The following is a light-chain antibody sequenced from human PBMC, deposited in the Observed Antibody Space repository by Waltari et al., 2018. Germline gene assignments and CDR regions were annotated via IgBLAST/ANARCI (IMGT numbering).Light chain of an antibody. CDR2: KAS. V-gene: IGKV1-5*03. CDR3: QHCNSY. Sequence: DIQMTQFPSTLSASVGDRVTITCRASQTISDWLAWYQQKPGKAPKVLIYKASYLESGVPSRFSGSGSGTEFTLTISSLQPDDFATYYCQHCNSYFGGGTKVEIK. CDR1: QTISDW. J-gene: IGKJ4*01.